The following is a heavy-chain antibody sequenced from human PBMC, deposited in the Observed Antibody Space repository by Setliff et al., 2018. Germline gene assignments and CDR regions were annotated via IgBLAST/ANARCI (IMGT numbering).Heavy chain of an antibody. Sequence: GESLKISCKGSGYTFSNYWVGWVRQMPGEGLEWMGVIYAGDSDTRYSPSFQGQVTFSADKSISTAYLQWSTLKALDTAMYYCARLGSSSWYNDVFDFWGPGTMVTVSS. CDR1: GYTFSNYW. J-gene: IGHJ3*01. CDR2: IYAGDSDT. D-gene: IGHD6-13*01. CDR3: ARLGSSSWYNDVFDF. V-gene: IGHV5-51*01.